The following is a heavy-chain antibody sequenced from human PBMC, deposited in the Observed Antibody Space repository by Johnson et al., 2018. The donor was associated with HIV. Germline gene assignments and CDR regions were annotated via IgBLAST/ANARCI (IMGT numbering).Heavy chain of an antibody. V-gene: IGHV3-30*18. CDR2: ISSDGSKK. Sequence: QVQLVESGGGLVKPGGSLRLSCAASGFTVSCNYMSWVRQAPGKGLAWVAVISSDGSKKYYADFVQGRFTIPRANSKTTLYLQMNSLKTEDTAVYYCAKVRVAAMIVVVSGRDAFDIWGQGTMVTVSS. CDR3: AKVRVAAMIVVVSGRDAFDI. CDR1: GFTVSCNY. J-gene: IGHJ3*02. D-gene: IGHD3-22*01.